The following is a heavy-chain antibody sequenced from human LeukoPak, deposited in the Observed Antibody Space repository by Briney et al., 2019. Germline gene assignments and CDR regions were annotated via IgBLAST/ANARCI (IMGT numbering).Heavy chain of an antibody. CDR2: IYYSGST. D-gene: IGHD4-17*01. CDR3: ARDYGRAYYYYGVDV. Sequence: SQTLSLTCTVSGGSISSGGYYWSWIRQHPGKGLEWIGYIYYSGSTYYNPSLKSRVTISVDTSKNQFSLKLSSVTAADTAVYYCARDYGRAYYYYGVDVWGQGTTVTVSS. CDR1: GGSISSGGYY. J-gene: IGHJ6*02. V-gene: IGHV4-31*03.